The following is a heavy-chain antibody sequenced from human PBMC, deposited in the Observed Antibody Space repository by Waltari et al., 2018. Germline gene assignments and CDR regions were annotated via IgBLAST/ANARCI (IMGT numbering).Heavy chain of an antibody. CDR3: ARDRGRGLYLDS. Sequence: WSWVRRSPGKGREWIGQIHRSGITHYYPSLGSRVTISIDTSNKQFSLKVTSAAAADTAVYYCARDRGRGLYLDSWGQGTLVTVSP. J-gene: IGHJ4*02. D-gene: IGHD2-15*01. CDR2: IHRSGIT. V-gene: IGHV4-4*02.